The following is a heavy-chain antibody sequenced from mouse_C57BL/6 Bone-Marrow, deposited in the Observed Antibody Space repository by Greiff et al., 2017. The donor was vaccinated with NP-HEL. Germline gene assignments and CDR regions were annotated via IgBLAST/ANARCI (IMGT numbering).Heavy chain of an antibody. D-gene: IGHD1-1*01. Sequence: VQLQQSGPELVKPGASVKISCKASGYSFTGYYMNWVKQSPEKSLEWIGEINPSTGGTTYNQKFKAKATLTVDKSSSTAYMQLKSLTSEDSAVYYCAREDYYGSSLYYFDYWGQGTTLTVSS. CDR1: GYSFTGYY. CDR2: INPSTGGT. J-gene: IGHJ2*01. V-gene: IGHV1-42*01. CDR3: AREDYYGSSLYYFDY.